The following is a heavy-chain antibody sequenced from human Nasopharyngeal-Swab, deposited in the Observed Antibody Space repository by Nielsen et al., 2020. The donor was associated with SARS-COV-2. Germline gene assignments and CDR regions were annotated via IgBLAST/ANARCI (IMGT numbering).Heavy chain of an antibody. Sequence: ALVKVSCKASGYSFTKYYIHWVRQGPGQGLEWMGAIYAEGGSPDYAQKFQGRVTMTRDRSTSTVYMDLSSLRSEDTAVYYCARRQSSDYPFDYWGQGTLVTVSS. V-gene: IGHV1-46*01. J-gene: IGHJ4*02. CDR3: ARRQSSDYPFDY. CDR1: GYSFTKYY. CDR2: IYAEGGSP. D-gene: IGHD3-22*01.